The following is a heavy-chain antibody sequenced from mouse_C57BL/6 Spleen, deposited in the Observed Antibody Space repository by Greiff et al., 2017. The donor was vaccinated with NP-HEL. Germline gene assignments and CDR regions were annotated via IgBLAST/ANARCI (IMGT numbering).Heavy chain of an antibody. D-gene: IGHD1-1*01. CDR1: GYTFTSYW. J-gene: IGHJ2*01. CDR2: IDPSDSYT. V-gene: IGHV1-69*01. Sequence: QVQLQQPGAELVMPGASVKLSCKASGYTFTSYWMHWVKQRPGQGLEWIGEIDPSDSYTNYNQKLKGKSTLTVDKSSSTAYMQLSSLTSEDSAVYYCARGGSSYSDYWGQGTTLTVSS. CDR3: ARGGSSYSDY.